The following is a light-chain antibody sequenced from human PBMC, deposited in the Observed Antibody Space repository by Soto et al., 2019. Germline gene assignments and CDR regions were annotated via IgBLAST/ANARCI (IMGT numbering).Light chain of an antibody. Sequence: QSVLTQPPSASGTPGQRVTISCSGSSSNIGSNYVYWYKQLPETAPELLIYKNNQRPSGVPDRFSGSKSGTSASLAISGLRSEDEADYYCAAWDDSQSGVFGGGTKLPS. CDR1: SSNIGSNY. CDR3: AAWDDSQSGV. J-gene: IGLJ3*02. V-gene: IGLV1-47*01. CDR2: KNN.